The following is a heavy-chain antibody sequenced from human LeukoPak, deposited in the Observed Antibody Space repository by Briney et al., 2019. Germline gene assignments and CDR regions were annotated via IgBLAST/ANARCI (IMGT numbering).Heavy chain of an antibody. Sequence: SETLSLTCTVSGGSISSYYWSWLRQPPGRGLEWIGYIYYSGSTNYNPSLQSRVTISVDTSKNQFSLKLSSVTAADTAVYYCARRSPWDHYYYGMDVWGQGTTVTVSS. CDR2: IYYSGST. J-gene: IGHJ6*02. D-gene: IGHD1-26*01. CDR1: GGSISSYY. CDR3: ARRSPWDHYYYGMDV. V-gene: IGHV4-59*08.